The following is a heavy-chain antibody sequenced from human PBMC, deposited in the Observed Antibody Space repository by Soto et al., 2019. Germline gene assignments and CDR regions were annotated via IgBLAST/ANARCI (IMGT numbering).Heavy chain of an antibody. V-gene: IGHV4-59*01. CDR1: GASINSNF. J-gene: IGHJ6*02. CDR2: ISHSGIT. D-gene: IGHD3-22*01. CDR3: ARNRGVVENWLVRFGSGYKYSFYGLDV. Sequence: PSDTLSLTCSVSGASINSNFWSWIRQSPGKGLEWIGYISHSGITNYNPSLKSRVAISVDRSNNQFSLAVHSVIAADTAVYYCARNRGVVENWLVRFGSGYKYSFYGLDVWGQGTTVT.